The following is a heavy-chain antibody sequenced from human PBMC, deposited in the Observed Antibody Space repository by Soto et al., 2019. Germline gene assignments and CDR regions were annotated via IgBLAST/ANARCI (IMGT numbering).Heavy chain of an antibody. CDR2: IGTAGDT. CDR1: GFTFSSYD. Sequence: EVQLVESGGGLVQPGGSLRLSCAASGFTFSSYDMHWVRQATGKGLEWVSAIGTAGDTYYPGSVKGRFTISRENPKNSLYLQMNSLRAEDTAVYYCARGRGFYDFWSGSVMDVWGQGTTVTVSS. J-gene: IGHJ6*02. CDR3: ARGRGFYDFWSGSVMDV. D-gene: IGHD3-3*01. V-gene: IGHV3-13*01.